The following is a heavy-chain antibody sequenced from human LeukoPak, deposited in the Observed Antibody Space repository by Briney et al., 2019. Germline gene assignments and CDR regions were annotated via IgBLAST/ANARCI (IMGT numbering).Heavy chain of an antibody. CDR1: GGTFSSYA. CDR3: ASTLRWQYLAEYFQH. CDR2: IIPIFGTA. J-gene: IGHJ1*01. V-gene: IGHV1-69*13. Sequence: GASVKVSCKASGGTFSSYAISWVRQAPGQGLEWMGGIIPIFGTANYAQKFQGRVTITADESTSTAYMELSSLRSEDTAVYYCASTLRWQYLAEYFQHWGQGTLVTVSS. D-gene: IGHD4-23*01.